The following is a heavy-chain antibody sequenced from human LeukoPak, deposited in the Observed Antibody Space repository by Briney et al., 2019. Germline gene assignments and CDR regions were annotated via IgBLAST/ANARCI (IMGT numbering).Heavy chain of an antibody. V-gene: IGHV3-74*01. CDR2: XXTDASST. D-gene: IGHD2-2*01. Sequence: GGSLRLSCAASGFTFGSYWMHXXRQAPGKGLVXXXHXXTDASSTNYAVSVKGRFTISRDNSKNTLYLQMNSLRAEDTAVYYCAKHYCSDTSCSVYSFDSWGQGTLVTVSS. CDR3: AKHYCSDTSCSVYSFDS. J-gene: IGHJ4*02. CDR1: GFTFGSYW.